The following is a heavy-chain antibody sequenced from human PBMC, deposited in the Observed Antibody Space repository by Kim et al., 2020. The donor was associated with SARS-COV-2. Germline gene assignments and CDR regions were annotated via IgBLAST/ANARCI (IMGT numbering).Heavy chain of an antibody. V-gene: IGHV3-30*04. CDR1: GFTFSSYA. Sequence: GGSLRLSCAASGFTFSSYAMHWVRQAPGKGLEWVAVISYDGSNKYYADSVKGRFTISRDNSKNTLYMQMNSLRAEDTAVYYCARDEEKSKQWLVFLFDYWGQGTLVTVSS. CDR2: ISYDGSNK. D-gene: IGHD6-19*01. J-gene: IGHJ4*02. CDR3: ARDEEKSKQWLVFLFDY.